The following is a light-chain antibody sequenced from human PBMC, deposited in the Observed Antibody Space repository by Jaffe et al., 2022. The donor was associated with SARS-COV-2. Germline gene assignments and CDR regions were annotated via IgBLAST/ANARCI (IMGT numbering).Light chain of an antibody. V-gene: IGLV2-8*01. J-gene: IGLJ2*01. CDR3: SSFAGSNIVI. CDR1: SSDIYVYDY. Sequence: QSALTQPPSASGSPGQSVTISCTGPSSDIYVYDYVSWYQQHPGKAPKLMIYEVSKRPSGVPDRFSGSKSGNTASLTVSGLQAEDEADYYCSSFAGSNIVIFGGGTKLTVL. CDR2: EVS.